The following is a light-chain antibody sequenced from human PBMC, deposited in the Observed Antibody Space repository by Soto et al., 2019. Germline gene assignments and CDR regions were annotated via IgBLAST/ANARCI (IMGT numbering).Light chain of an antibody. Sequence: DLQLTQSPSFLSASVGDRVTITCRASQGISSFLAWYQQRPGNAPRLLIYTASTLQRGVPSRLSSSGSGTQFTLVISSLQPEDYETYYCQRLNDYPLTFGQGTSLQI. V-gene: IGKV1-9*01. CDR3: QRLNDYPLT. CDR2: TAS. CDR1: QGISSF. J-gene: IGKJ5*01.